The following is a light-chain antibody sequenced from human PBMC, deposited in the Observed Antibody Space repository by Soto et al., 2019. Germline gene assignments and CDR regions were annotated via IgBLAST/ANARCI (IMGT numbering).Light chain of an antibody. CDR1: QSVTSK. CDR2: GAS. V-gene: IGKV3D-15*01. CDR3: QQYNHWWT. J-gene: IGKJ1*01. Sequence: EIVLTQSPGTLSLSPGERATLSCGASQSVTSKLAWYQQKPGQAPRLLISGASNRATGIPDRFSGSESGTDFTLTISSLQSEDFAVYYCQQYNHWWTFGQGTKVDIK.